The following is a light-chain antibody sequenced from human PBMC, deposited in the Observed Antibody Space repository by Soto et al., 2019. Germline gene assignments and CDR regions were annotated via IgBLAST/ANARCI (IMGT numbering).Light chain of an antibody. J-gene: IGKJ2*01. V-gene: IGKV3-15*01. CDR3: QQYHNWPPYT. CDR2: GAS. CDR1: QSVMNS. Sequence: VMTQSPAILSVSPGERVTLSCRASQSVMNSLAWYQQRPGQAPRLLIHGASTRATGIPARFSGSGSGTEFTLTISGLASEDFAVYYCQQYHNWPPYTFGKGTKLEI.